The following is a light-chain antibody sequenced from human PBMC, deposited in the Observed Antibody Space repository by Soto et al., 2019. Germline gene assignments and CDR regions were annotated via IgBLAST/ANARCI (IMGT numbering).Light chain of an antibody. CDR1: QSVSSN. CDR2: GAS. V-gene: IGKV3-15*01. J-gene: IGKJ1*01. CDR3: QQYNNWPRT. Sequence: ERVMTQSPATLSVYPGERATLSCRASQSVSSNLAWYQQKAGQAPRLLMYGASTRATGIPARFSGSGSGTEFTLTINSLQSEDFAVYYCQQYNNWPRTFGQGTKVDIK.